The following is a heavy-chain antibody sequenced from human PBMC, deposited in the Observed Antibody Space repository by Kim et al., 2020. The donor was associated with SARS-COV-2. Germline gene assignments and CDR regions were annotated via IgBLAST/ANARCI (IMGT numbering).Heavy chain of an antibody. CDR1: GFTFSSYG. Sequence: GGSPRLSCAASGFTFSSYGMHWVRQAPGKGLEWVAVISYDGSNKYYADSVKGRFTISRDNSKNTLYLQMNSLRAEDTAVYYCAKGALGYSYGYGNDYWGQGTLVTVSS. CDR3: AKGALGYSYGYGNDY. CDR2: ISYDGSNK. J-gene: IGHJ4*02. D-gene: IGHD5-18*01. V-gene: IGHV3-30*18.